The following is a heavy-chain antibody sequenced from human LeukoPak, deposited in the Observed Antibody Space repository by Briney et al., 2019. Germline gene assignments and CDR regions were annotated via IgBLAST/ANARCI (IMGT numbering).Heavy chain of an antibody. CDR3: ARGEYSSSHGFDY. V-gene: IGHV4-38-2*02. CDR1: GYSISSGYY. Sequence: SSETLSLTCTVSGYSISSGYYWGWIRQPPGKGLEWIGSIYHSGSTYYNPSLKSRVTISVDTSKNQFSLKLSSVTAADTAVYYCARGEYSSSHGFDYWGQGTLVTVSS. D-gene: IGHD6-6*01. CDR2: IYHSGST. J-gene: IGHJ4*02.